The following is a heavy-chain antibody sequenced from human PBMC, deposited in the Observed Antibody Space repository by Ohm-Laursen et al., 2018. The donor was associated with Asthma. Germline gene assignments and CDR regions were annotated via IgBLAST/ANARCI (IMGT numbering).Heavy chain of an antibody. CDR2: IYPGGAT. Sequence: SLRLSCAASGFSVNTHFMNWIRQGPEKGLEWVSDIYPGGATFYADSVKGRFTISRDDSKNTLTLQMSSLRGDDTAVYYCARGQGAGDISGSDPFDLWGQGTTVIVSS. D-gene: IGHD3-10*01. CDR3: ARGQGAGDISGSDPFDL. J-gene: IGHJ3*01. CDR1: GFSVNTHF. V-gene: IGHV3-53*01.